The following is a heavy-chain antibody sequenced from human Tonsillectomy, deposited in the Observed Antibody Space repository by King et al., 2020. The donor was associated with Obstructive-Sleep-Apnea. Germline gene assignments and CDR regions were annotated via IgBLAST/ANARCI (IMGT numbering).Heavy chain of an antibody. D-gene: IGHD5-12*01. CDR1: AFTFDDYA. CDR2: ITYNGGII. J-gene: IGHJ4*02. Sequence: VQLVESGGGLVQPGWSLRLSCAASAFTFDDYAMHWVRLVPGPGLEWVSGITYNGGIIGYADSLKGRFTISRDNAKNSLYLQMNSLGVEDTALYYCAKANSAYDSFYYFDHWGEGTRVTVSS. CDR3: AKANSAYDSFYYFDH. V-gene: IGHV3-9*01.